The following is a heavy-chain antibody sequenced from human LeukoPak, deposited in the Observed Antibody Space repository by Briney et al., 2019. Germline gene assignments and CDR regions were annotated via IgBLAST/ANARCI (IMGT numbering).Heavy chain of an antibody. V-gene: IGHV4-59*01. CDR3: ARELNYANAFDI. J-gene: IGHJ3*02. D-gene: IGHD4-11*01. Sequence: SETLSLTCTVSGGSISSYYWSWIRQPPGKGLEWIGYIYYSGSTNYNPSLKSRVTISVDTSKNQFSLKLSSVTAADTAVYYCARELNYANAFDIWGQGIMVTVSS. CDR2: IYYSGST. CDR1: GGSISSYY.